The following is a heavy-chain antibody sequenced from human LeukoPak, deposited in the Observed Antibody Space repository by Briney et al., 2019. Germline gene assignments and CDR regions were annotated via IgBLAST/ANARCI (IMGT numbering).Heavy chain of an antibody. CDR3: ARDLRLIPY. J-gene: IGHJ4*02. CDR2: ISSDSNYI. Sequence: GGSLRLSCVASGFTFNTYSMNWVRQAPGKRLEGISFISSDSNYIHYADSVKGRFTISRDNAKNSVYLQMNSLTTEDAAVYYCARDLRLIPYWGQGTLVTVSS. D-gene: IGHD5/OR15-5a*01. V-gene: IGHV3-21*01. CDR1: GFTFNTYS.